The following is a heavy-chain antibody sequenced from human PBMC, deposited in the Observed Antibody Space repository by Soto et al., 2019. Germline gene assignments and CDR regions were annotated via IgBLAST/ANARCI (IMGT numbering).Heavy chain of an antibody. D-gene: IGHD3-3*01. J-gene: IGHJ4*02. CDR3: ARDHPRCNEWSNHSDY. CDR2: LWYNGRDG. Sequence: QVQLVESGGGVVQPGRSLRLSCITSGFTFTNSAMHWVRQAPGKGLEWVAVLWYNGRDGNYADSVKGRFTISRDNSKNTLCLQMDSLTAEDTAVYYCARDHPRCNEWSNHSDYWCQEALVTLSS. CDR1: GFTFTNSA. V-gene: IGHV3-33*01.